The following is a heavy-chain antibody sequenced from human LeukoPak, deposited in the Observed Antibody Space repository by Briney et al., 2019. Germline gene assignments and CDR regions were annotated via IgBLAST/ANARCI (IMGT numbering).Heavy chain of an antibody. CDR3: ARDKVPDGRWEVDL. J-gene: IGHJ5*02. Sequence: GGSPRLSCAASGFTLSAYTMSWVRQPPGKGLEWVSTIFSGGSTYYVDSVKGRFTISRDLSKNTVYLQINSLRAEDTAIYFCARDKVPDGRWEVDLWGQGTPVTVSS. V-gene: IGHV3-23*01. D-gene: IGHD1-26*01. CDR1: GFTLSAYT. CDR2: IFSGGST.